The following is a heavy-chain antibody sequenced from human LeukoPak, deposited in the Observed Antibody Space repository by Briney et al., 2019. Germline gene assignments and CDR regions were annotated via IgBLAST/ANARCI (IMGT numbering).Heavy chain of an antibody. V-gene: IGHV4-59*01. Sequence: SETLSLTCTVSGGSISSYYWSWIRQPPGKGLEWIGYIYYSGSTNYNPSLKSRVTISVDTSKNQFSLKLSSVTAADTAVYYCASASIVVAGQDAFDIWGQGTMVTVSS. J-gene: IGHJ3*02. D-gene: IGHD6-19*01. CDR1: GGSISSYY. CDR2: IYYSGST. CDR3: ASASIVVAGQDAFDI.